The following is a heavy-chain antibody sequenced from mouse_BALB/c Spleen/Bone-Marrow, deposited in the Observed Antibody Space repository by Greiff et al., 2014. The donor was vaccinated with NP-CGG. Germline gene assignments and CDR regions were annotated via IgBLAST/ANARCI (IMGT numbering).Heavy chain of an antibody. CDR1: GFTFSSFG. V-gene: IGHV5-17*02. Sequence: EVQLQESGGGLVQPGGSRRLSCAASGFTFSSFGMHWVRQAPEKGLEWVAYISSGSSTIYYADTVMGRFTISRDNPKNTLFLQMTSLRSEDTAMYYCVRSGSSSGYFDHWGQGTTLTVSS. CDR3: VRSGSSSGYFDH. J-gene: IGHJ2*01. CDR2: ISSGSSTI. D-gene: IGHD1-1*01.